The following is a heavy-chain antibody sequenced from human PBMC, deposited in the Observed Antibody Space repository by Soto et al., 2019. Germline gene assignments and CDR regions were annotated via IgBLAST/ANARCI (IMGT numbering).Heavy chain of an antibody. CDR1: GGSITSGAYY. CDR2: IYSSGNT. CDR3: ARGQRFSDWFDP. D-gene: IGHD3-3*01. V-gene: IGHV4-61*02. Sequence: SETLSLTCAVSGGSITSGAYYWTWIRQHPGKGLEWIARIYSSGNTKYNPSLQSRVTMSLDTSNNQFSLRLTSVTAADTAVYYCARGQRFSDWFDPWGQGTLVTVPQ. J-gene: IGHJ5*02.